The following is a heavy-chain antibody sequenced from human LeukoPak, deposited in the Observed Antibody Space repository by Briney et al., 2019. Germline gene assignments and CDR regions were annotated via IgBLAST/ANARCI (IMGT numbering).Heavy chain of an antibody. CDR3: ARDPDDYDNLVDN. D-gene: IGHD4-17*01. V-gene: IGHV3-21*01. Sequence: GGSLRLSCAASGFTFSSYSMNWVRQAPGKGLEWVSSISSSSSYIYYADSVKGRFTISRDNAKNSLYLQMNSLRAEDTAVYYCARDPDDYDNLVDNWGQGTLVTVSS. CDR2: ISSSSSYI. J-gene: IGHJ4*02. CDR1: GFTFSSYS.